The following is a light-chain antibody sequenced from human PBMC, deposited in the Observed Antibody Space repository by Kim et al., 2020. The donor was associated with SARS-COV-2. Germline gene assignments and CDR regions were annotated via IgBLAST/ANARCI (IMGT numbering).Light chain of an antibody. CDR1: KLGDKY. Sequence: SYELTQPPSVSVSPGQTASITCSGDKLGDKYACWYQQKPGQSPVLVIYQDSKRPSGIPERFSGSNSGNTATLTIRETQAMDEADYYCQAWDSSTAIFGTGTRSPS. CDR2: QDS. CDR3: QAWDSSTAI. V-gene: IGLV3-1*01. J-gene: IGLJ1*01.